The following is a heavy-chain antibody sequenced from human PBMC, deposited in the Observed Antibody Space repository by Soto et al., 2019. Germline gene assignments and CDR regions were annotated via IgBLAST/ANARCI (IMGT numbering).Heavy chain of an antibody. CDR1: GDSINFYH. J-gene: IGHJ4*02. CDR3: ARVARTGPYYFDF. Sequence: SETLSLTCTVSGDSINFYHWTWIRQPPGKGLEWMGYIYYTGSTNYNPSLKSRVSISVDTSKNQFSLKLSSVTAADTAVYYCARVARTGPYYFDFWGPGALVTVSS. CDR2: IYYTGST. V-gene: IGHV4-59*01. D-gene: IGHD1-1*01.